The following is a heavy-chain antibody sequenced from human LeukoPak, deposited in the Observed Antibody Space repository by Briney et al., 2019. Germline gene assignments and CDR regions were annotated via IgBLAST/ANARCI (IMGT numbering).Heavy chain of an antibody. CDR3: AIRPGGDRQTRSFDP. D-gene: IGHD2-21*02. Sequence: GGSLRLSCAASGFTFSSYSMNWVRQAPGMGLEWVSSISSSSSYIYYADSVKGRFTISRDNAKNSLYLQMNSLRAEGTAVYYCAIRPGGDRQTRSFDPWGQGTLVTVSS. CDR1: GFTFSSYS. CDR2: ISSSSSYI. J-gene: IGHJ5*02. V-gene: IGHV3-21*01.